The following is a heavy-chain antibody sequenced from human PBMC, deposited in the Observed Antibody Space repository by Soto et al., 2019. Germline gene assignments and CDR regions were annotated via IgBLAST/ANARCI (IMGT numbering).Heavy chain of an antibody. Sequence: GESLKISCKVSGYSFTKYWIGWVRQMPGKGLEWMGIIYPSDSDTRYSPSLQGQVTISADKSISTAYLQWSSLKASDTAMYYCARRGILTGYYLFDYWGQGTLVTVSS. CDR2: IYPSDSDT. V-gene: IGHV5-51*01. CDR1: GYSFTKYW. CDR3: ARRGILTGYYLFDY. D-gene: IGHD3-9*01. J-gene: IGHJ4*02.